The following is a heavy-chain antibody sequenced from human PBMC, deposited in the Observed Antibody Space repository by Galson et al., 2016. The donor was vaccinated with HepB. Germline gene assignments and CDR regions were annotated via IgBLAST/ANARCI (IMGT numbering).Heavy chain of an antibody. Sequence: SLRLSCAASGFSVSSNYMSWXRQAXXKGLXXVSVLYSGGTTYYADSVKGRFTISRDDSKNTLFLQMNDLRVDDTAVCYCARDEWRLGRWYNAMDVWGQGTTVTVSS. J-gene: IGHJ6*02. CDR2: LYSGGTT. CDR1: GFSVSSNY. CDR3: ARDEWRLGRWYNAMDV. V-gene: IGHV3-66*01. D-gene: IGHD1-1*01.